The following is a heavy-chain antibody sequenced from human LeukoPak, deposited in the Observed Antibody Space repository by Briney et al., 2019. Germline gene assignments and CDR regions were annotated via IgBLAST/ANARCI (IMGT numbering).Heavy chain of an antibody. Sequence: ASVKVSCKASGYTFTGYYMHWVRQAPGQGLEWMGRINPNNGGTNYAQKFQGRVTMTRDTSISTAYMELSRLRSDDTAVYYCARAPAGTGPSFDYWGQGTLVTVSS. V-gene: IGHV1-2*06. CDR1: GYTFTGYY. J-gene: IGHJ4*02. CDR3: ARAPAGTGPSFDY. CDR2: INPNNGGT. D-gene: IGHD3/OR15-3a*01.